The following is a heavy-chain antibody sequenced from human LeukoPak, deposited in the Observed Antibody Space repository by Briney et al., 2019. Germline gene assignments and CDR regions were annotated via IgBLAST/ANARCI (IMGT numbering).Heavy chain of an antibody. D-gene: IGHD3-22*01. J-gene: IGHJ4*02. CDR2: IYSGGST. V-gene: IGHV3-53*01. Sequence: GGSLRLSCAASGFTVSSNYMSWVRQAPGKGLEWVSVIYSGGSTYYADSVKGRFTISRDSSKNTLYLHMHSLRAEDTAVYYCARSSDSYGSSGYYGYWGQGTLVTVSS. CDR3: ARSSDSYGSSGYYGY. CDR1: GFTVSSNY.